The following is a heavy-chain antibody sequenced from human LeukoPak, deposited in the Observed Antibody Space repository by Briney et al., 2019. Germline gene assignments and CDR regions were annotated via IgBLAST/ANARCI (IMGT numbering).Heavy chain of an antibody. Sequence: SVKVSCKAAGDTISAYSLNWVRQAPGQGLEWMGGIIPIFGRAYYAQNLQGRVTITADKSTSTAYMELSSLRSEDTAVYYCAASPQGYCSGGSCYYYYYYMDVWGKGTTVTVSS. CDR2: IIPIFGRA. CDR1: GDTISAYS. D-gene: IGHD2-15*01. CDR3: AASPQGYCSGGSCYYYYYYMDV. J-gene: IGHJ6*03. V-gene: IGHV1-69*06.